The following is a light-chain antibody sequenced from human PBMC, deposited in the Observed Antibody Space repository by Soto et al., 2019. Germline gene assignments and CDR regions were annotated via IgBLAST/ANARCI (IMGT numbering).Light chain of an antibody. CDR2: GAS. Sequence: EIVLTKSPGTLSLSPGERATLSCRASQSVSSNYLACYQRKPGQAPRLLIYGASNMATGIPNRFSGSGSGTDSTLTIARLAPEDFVVSYCQQYGSSPPTFGQGTKVEI. CDR3: QQYGSSPPT. V-gene: IGKV3-20*01. CDR1: QSVSSNY. J-gene: IGKJ1*01.